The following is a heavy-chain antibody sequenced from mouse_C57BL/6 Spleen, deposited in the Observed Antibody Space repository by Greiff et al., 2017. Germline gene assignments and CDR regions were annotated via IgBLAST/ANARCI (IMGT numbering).Heavy chain of an antibody. D-gene: IGHD3-2*02. CDR2: IGYDGSN. CDR3: ASASQATGFAY. Sequence: VQLKQSGPGLVKPSQSLSLTCSVTGYSITSGYYWNWIRQFPGNKLEWMGYIGYDGSNNYNPSLKNRISITRDTSKNQFFLKLNPVTTEDTATYYCASASQATGFAYWGQGTLVTVSA. J-gene: IGHJ3*01. V-gene: IGHV3-6*01. CDR1: GYSITSGYY.